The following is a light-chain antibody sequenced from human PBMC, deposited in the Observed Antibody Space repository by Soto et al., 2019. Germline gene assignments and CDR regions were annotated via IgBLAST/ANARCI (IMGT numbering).Light chain of an antibody. V-gene: IGLV2-14*01. CDR1: SSDVGGYNY. CDR2: EVS. CDR3: TSYTSSSTYV. J-gene: IGLJ1*01. Sequence: QSVLTQPASVSGSPGQSITISCTGTSSDVGGYNYVSWYQHHPGKAPKLIIYEVSNRPSGVSNRFSGSKSGDKASLTVSRLQAEDEADYYCTSYTSSSTYVFGTGTKVTVL.